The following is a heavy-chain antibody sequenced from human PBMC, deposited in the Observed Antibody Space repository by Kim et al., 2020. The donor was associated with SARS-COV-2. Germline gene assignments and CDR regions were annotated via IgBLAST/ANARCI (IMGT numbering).Heavy chain of an antibody. V-gene: IGHV3-30*03. CDR3: ARVPQTYYYGMDV. J-gene: IGHJ6*02. Sequence: YADPVKGRFTISRDNSKTTLYLQMNSLRAEDTVVYYCARVPQTYYYGMDVWGQGTTVTVSS.